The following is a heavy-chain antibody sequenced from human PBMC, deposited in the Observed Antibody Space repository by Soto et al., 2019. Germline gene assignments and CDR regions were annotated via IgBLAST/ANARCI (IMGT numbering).Heavy chain of an antibody. CDR3: AKDHDEDFGYDLDYFNY. CDR1: GFTFSSYW. Sequence: PGGSLRLSCAASGFTFSSYWMTWVRQAPGKGLEWVANIKYDGGEKYYGGSVKGRFTISRDNAKNSLYLEMNSLRSEDTALYYCAKDHDEDFGYDLDYFNYWGRGILVTVSS. V-gene: IGHV3-7*04. J-gene: IGHJ4*02. CDR2: IKYDGGEK. D-gene: IGHD5-12*01.